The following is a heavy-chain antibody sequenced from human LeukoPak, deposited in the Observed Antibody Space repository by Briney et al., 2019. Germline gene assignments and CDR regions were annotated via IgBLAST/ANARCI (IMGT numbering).Heavy chain of an antibody. CDR2: ISWNSGSI. CDR3: ARGGPGYYLDY. Sequence: GGSLRLSCAASGFTFDDYAMHWVRQAPGKGLEWVSGISWNSGSIGYADSVKGRFTISRDNAKNSLYLQMNILKAGDTAVYYCARGGPGYYLDYWGQGTLVTVSP. J-gene: IGHJ4*02. CDR1: GFTFDDYA. V-gene: IGHV3-9*01.